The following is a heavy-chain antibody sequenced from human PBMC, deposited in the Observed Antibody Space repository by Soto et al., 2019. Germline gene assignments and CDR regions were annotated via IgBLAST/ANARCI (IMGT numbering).Heavy chain of an antibody. CDR1: GYSFTNYW. D-gene: IGHD6-13*01. J-gene: IGHJ6*02. Sequence: GESLKISCKGSGYSFTNYWIGWVRQMPGKGLEWMGLVQPGEYHIRYSPSFQGQVTISADKSISTAYLQWSSLTASDTAMYYCARTSSTWYMDVWGRGTTVTVSS. CDR3: ARTSSTWYMDV. V-gene: IGHV5-51*01. CDR2: VQPGEYHI.